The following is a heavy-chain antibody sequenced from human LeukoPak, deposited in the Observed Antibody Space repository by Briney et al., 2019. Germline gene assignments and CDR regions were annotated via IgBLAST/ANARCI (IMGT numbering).Heavy chain of an antibody. J-gene: IGHJ6*03. Sequence: AGGSLRLSCAASGFTFTTYGMRWVRQAPGKGLEWVAVIWYDGINKYFADCVKGRFTISRDNSKNTIYLQMNSLRAEDTAVYYCAKDGDFWSGPSYMDVWGKGTTVTVSS. CDR3: AKDGDFWSGPSYMDV. V-gene: IGHV3-33*06. D-gene: IGHD3-3*01. CDR1: GFTFTTYG. CDR2: IWYDGINK.